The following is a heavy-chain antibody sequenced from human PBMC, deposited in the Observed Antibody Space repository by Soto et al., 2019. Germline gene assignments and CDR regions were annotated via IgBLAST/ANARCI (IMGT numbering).Heavy chain of an antibody. CDR1: GFTFGSYW. J-gene: IGHJ3*02. D-gene: IGHD3-10*01. CDR2: INPGGREK. CDR3: AKYGAGNYGAYALDI. V-gene: IGHV3-7*01. Sequence: PGGSLRLSRAASGFTFGSYWMSWVRQAPGKGLEWVANINPGGREKNYVNSVKGRFSISRDDAERSHHLQMNSLRAEDTAVYYCAKYGAGNYGAYALDIWGQGTMVTVSS.